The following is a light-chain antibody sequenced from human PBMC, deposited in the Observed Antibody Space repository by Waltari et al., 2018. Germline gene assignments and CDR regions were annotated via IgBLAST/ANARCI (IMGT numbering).Light chain of an antibody. CDR3: QQSYSTPPYT. J-gene: IGKJ2*01. V-gene: IGKV1-39*01. CDR2: AAS. Sequence: DIQMTQSPSSLSASIRGRATITCRASQSISIHLKWYKQKPGKAPKLLINAASNLQSGVPSRFSGSGSGTDFTLTISSLQPEDFATYYCQQSYSTPPYTFGHGTKLEIK. CDR1: QSISIH.